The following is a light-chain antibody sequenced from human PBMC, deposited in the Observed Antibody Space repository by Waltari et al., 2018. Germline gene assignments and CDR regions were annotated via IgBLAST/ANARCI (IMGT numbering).Light chain of an antibody. CDR1: EAIRND. Sequence: AVQMTQSPSSLSASVGDRVTITCRASEAIRNDLGWYQQTPGKAPNLQVYAASRLQDGVPSRFSGSGSGTYFTLTISSLQPEDFATYFCLQDYLYPRTFGQGTKVEIK. V-gene: IGKV1-6*01. J-gene: IGKJ1*01. CDR3: LQDYLYPRT. CDR2: AAS.